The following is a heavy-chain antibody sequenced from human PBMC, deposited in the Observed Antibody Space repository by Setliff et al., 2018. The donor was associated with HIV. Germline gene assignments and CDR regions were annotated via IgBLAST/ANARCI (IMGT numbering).Heavy chain of an antibody. V-gene: IGHV1-3*01. D-gene: IGHD2-8*02. CDR2: IHAGKGDT. CDR3: VRGALLAAFDFDH. CDR1: GYTFTAYY. Sequence: ASVKVSCKASGYTFTAYYLHWVRQAPGQSLEWLGWIHAGKGDTKYSQDLQGRITISSDTSANTAYMELSNLRSDDTAVYFCVRGALLAAFDFDHWGHGTLVTVSS. J-gene: IGHJ4*01.